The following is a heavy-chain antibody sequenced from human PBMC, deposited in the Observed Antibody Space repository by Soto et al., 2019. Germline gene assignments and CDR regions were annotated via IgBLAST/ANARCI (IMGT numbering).Heavy chain of an antibody. J-gene: IGHJ4*02. V-gene: IGHV1-69*13. CDR3: ARGGSGYTWFNEF. CDR2: IIPVFQTA. Sequence: SVKVSCKASGGLFSSYPISWVRQVPGQGLEWMGGIIPVFQTAYYTQRFQGRVTITADESTNTDYMELSSLRSEETAIYYCARGGSGYTWFNEFWGQGNLVTVSS. D-gene: IGHD3-22*01. CDR1: GGLFSSYP.